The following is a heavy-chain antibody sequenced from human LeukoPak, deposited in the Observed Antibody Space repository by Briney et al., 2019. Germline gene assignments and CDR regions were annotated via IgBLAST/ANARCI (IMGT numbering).Heavy chain of an antibody. V-gene: IGHV1-69*05. CDR3: AKSRTYSSGWYYGVFDY. Sequence: GASVKVSCKASGGTFSSHAISWVRQAPGQGLEWMGGIIPTFGTANYAQKFQGRVTITTDESTGTAYMELSSLRSEDTAVYYCAKSRTYSSGWYYGVFDYWGQGTLVTVSS. CDR2: IIPTFGTA. J-gene: IGHJ4*02. CDR1: GGTFSSHA. D-gene: IGHD6-19*01.